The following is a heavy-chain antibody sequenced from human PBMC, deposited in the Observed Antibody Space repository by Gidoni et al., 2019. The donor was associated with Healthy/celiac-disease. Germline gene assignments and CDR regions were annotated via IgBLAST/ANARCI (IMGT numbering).Heavy chain of an antibody. CDR1: GYSFTSYW. D-gene: IGHD1-26*01. CDR3: ARGRWERTWGTGFDY. CDR2: IYPGDSDT. Sequence: DVQLVQSGAEVKKPGASLKISCKCSGYSFTSYWIGWVRQMPGKGLEWMGIIYPGDSDTRYSPSFQGQVTISADKSISNADLQWSSLKASDTAMYYCARGRWERTWGTGFDYWGQGTLVTVSS. J-gene: IGHJ4*02. V-gene: IGHV5-51*01.